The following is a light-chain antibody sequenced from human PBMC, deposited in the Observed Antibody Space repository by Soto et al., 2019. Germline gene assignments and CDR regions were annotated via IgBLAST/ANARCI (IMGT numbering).Light chain of an antibody. J-gene: IGKJ1*01. CDR2: KAS. Sequence: DIQMTQSPSTLSASVGDRVTLTCRASQTIYSWLAWYQQKPGKAPNLLIYKASTLESGVPSRFSRSGSGTEFTLTISSLQPDDFATYYCQHYHSSPPWTFGQGTKVEIK. V-gene: IGKV1-5*03. CDR1: QTIYSW. CDR3: QHYHSSPPWT.